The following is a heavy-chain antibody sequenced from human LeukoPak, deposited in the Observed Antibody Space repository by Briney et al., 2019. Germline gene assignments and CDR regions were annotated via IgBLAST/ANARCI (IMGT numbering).Heavy chain of an antibody. CDR1: GYTFTDYY. CDR2: INPSGGST. J-gene: IGHJ3*02. D-gene: IGHD3-22*01. V-gene: IGHV1-46*01. Sequence: ASVKVSCKASGYTFTDYYMHWVRQAPGQGLEWMGIINPSGGSTSYAQKFQGRVTMTRDTSTSTVYMELSSLRSEDTAVYYCARGYYDSSGYYHDAFDIWGQGTMVTVSS. CDR3: ARGYYDSSGYYHDAFDI.